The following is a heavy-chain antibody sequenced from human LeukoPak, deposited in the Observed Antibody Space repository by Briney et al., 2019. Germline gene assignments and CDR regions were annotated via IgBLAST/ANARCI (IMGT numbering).Heavy chain of an antibody. CDR2: IYSGGST. CDR1: GFTVSSNY. CDR3: AKGGSAAAGTWFDP. D-gene: IGHD6-13*01. Sequence: QAGGSLRLSCAASGFTVSSNYMSWVRQAPGKGLEWVSVIYSGGSTYYADSVKGRFTISRDNSKNTLYLQMNSLRAEDTAVYYCAKGGSAAAGTWFDPWGQGTLVTVSS. J-gene: IGHJ5*02. V-gene: IGHV3-53*01.